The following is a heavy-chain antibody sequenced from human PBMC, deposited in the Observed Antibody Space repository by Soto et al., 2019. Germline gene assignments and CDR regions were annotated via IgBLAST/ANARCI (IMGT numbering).Heavy chain of an antibody. CDR2: IKSKTDGGAT. Sequence: GGSLRLSCAASGFTFSNAWMSWVRQAPGKGLEWVGRIKSKTDGGATDYAAPVKGRFTISRDDSKNTLYLQMNSLKTEDTAVYYCTTDITGTKSAYYYYGMDVWGQGTTVTVSS. CDR3: TTDITGTKSAYYYYGMDV. CDR1: GFTFSNAW. J-gene: IGHJ6*02. D-gene: IGHD1-7*01. V-gene: IGHV3-15*01.